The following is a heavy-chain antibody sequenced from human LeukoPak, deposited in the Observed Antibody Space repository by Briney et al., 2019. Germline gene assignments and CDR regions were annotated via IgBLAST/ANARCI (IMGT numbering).Heavy chain of an antibody. CDR1: GFTFSHHA. V-gene: IGHV3-23*01. D-gene: IGHD5-12*01. J-gene: IGHJ3*02. Sequence: GGSLRLSCVASGFTFSHHAMSWVRQAPGKGLEWVSAISGSGGTTYYGDSVRGRFTISRDNSKNTLHLQMNSLRADDTAVYYCAKNWGATIYYAFDIWGQGTMVTVSS. CDR2: ISGSGGTT. CDR3: AKNWGATIYYAFDI.